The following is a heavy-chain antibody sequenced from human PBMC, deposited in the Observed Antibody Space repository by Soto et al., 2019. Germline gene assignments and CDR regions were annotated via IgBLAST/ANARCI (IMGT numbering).Heavy chain of an antibody. V-gene: IGHV4-34*01. CDR2: INHSGST. Sequence: LSLTCAVYGGSFSGYYWSWIRQPPGKGLEWIGEINHSGSTNYNPSLKSRVTISVDTSKNQFSLKLSSVTAADTAVYYCASSGTGTFDYWGQGTLVTVSS. CDR1: GGSFSGYY. J-gene: IGHJ4*02. CDR3: ASSGTGTFDY. D-gene: IGHD1-7*01.